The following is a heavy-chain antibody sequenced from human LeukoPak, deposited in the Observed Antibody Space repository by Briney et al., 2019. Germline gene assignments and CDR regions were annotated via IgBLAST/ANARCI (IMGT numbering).Heavy chain of an antibody. CDR3: ARGTDMTSVAAYYSFTH. CDR1: VGSIRGYN. Sequence: SETLSLTCTVSVGSIRGYNWTWIRQPAGKGLEWVGRIYSSGTDYYNPSLESRVTISLDASRNQFSLRMTSMTAADTAIYYCARGTDMTSVAAYYSFTHWGQGILVSVSS. J-gene: IGHJ4*02. CDR2: IYSSGTD. D-gene: IGHD4-11*01. V-gene: IGHV4-4*07.